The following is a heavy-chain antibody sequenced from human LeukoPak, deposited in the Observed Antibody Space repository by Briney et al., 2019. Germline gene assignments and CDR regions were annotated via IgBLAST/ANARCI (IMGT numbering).Heavy chain of an antibody. D-gene: IGHD3-10*01. CDR3: ARSDYHNSGSHTVFDAFDI. CDR2: IDDSGNT. J-gene: IGHJ3*02. Sequence: SSETLSLTCTVSGGSISRYYWSWLRRPPGKGLEWIGYIDDSGNTNYNPSLKSQVTISVDKSKNQFSLKLSFVTAADTAMYYCARSDYHNSGSHTVFDAFDIWGQGTRVTVSS. V-gene: IGHV4-59*01. CDR1: GGSISRYY.